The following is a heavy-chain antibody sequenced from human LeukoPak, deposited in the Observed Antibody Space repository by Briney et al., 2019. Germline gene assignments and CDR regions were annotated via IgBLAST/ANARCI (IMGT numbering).Heavy chain of an antibody. CDR3: ATSSYSSSSS. CDR2: MNQDGSEK. J-gene: IGHJ5*02. Sequence: GGSLRLSCVGSGFTFSNHWMIWVRQAPGKGLEWVANMNQDGSEKYYVGSVEGRFTISRDNAKDSLFLQMNSLGAEDTAVYYCATSSYSSSSSWGQGTPVSVSS. CDR1: GFTFSNHW. V-gene: IGHV3-7*01. D-gene: IGHD6-6*01.